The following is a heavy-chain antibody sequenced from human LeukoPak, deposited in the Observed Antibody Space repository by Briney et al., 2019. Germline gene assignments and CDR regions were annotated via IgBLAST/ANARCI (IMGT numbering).Heavy chain of an antibody. CDR2: INHSGGT. Sequence: SETLSLTCAVYGGSFSGYYWSWIRQPPGKGLEWIGEINHSGGTKYNPSLKSRVTISVDTSKNQFSLKLSSVTAADTAVYYCARDSSGYGPRPDYYYMDVWGKGTTVTVSS. V-gene: IGHV4-34*01. J-gene: IGHJ6*03. CDR1: GGSFSGYY. CDR3: ARDSSGYGPRPDYYYMDV. D-gene: IGHD3-22*01.